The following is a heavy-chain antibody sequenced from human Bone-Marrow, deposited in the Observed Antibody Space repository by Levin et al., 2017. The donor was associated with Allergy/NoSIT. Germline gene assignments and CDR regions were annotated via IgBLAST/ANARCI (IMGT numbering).Heavy chain of an antibody. J-gene: IGHJ4*02. CDR1: GFTFDDHT. D-gene: IGHD3-22*01. V-gene: IGHV3-9*01. Sequence: GGSLRLSCATSGFTFDDHTMHWVRQAPGKGLEWVARISWNSGNIGYADSMKGRFTISRDNTKSSLYLQLDSLTTEDSALYYCAKERYDRSGRHFDYWGQGTLVTVSS. CDR2: ISWNSGNI. CDR3: AKERYDRSGRHFDY.